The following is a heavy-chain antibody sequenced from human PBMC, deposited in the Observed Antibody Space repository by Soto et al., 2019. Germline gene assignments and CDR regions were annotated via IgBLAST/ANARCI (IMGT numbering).Heavy chain of an antibody. J-gene: IGHJ6*02. CDR3: AREGRTMVGVVMTGRDYYGLDV. CDR1: GYTFIRYG. Sequence: QVQLVQSGAEVKRPGASVTVSCKASGYTFIRYGISWVRQAPGQGLEWMGWISAYSGDTNYAQKLQGRVTLTTDTSTSTAYMAVRSLRSDATAVYYCAREGRTMVGVVMTGRDYYGLDVWGQGTTVTVSS. D-gene: IGHD3-3*01. CDR2: ISAYSGDT. V-gene: IGHV1-18*01.